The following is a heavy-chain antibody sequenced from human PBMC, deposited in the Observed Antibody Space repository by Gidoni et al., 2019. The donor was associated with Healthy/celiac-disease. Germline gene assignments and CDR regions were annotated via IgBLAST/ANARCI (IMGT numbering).Heavy chain of an antibody. CDR3: AKDPSDYDFWSGYKIAIDY. CDR1: GFTFSSYA. Sequence: EVQQLESGGGLVQPGGSLRLSCAASGFTFSSYAMSWVGQAPGKGLEWVSAISGSGGSTYYADSVKGRFTISRDNSKNTLYLQMNSLRAEDTAVYYCAKDPSDYDFWSGYKIAIDYWGQGTLVTVSS. CDR2: ISGSGGST. J-gene: IGHJ4*02. V-gene: IGHV3-23*01. D-gene: IGHD3-3*01.